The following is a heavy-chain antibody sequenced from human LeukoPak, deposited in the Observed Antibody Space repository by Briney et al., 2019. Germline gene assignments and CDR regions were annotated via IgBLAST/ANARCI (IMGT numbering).Heavy chain of an antibody. CDR1: GGSISSGSYS. V-gene: IGHV4-30-2*01. J-gene: IGHJ6*02. Sequence: SETLSLTCAVSGGSISSGSYSWSWIRQPPGTGLEWIGYIYRSGSTYYNPSLKSRVTISVDRSKNQFSLKLSSVTAADTAVYYCARERWFGDRDYGTDVWGQGTTVTVPS. CDR3: ARERWFGDRDYGTDV. D-gene: IGHD3-10*01. CDR2: IYRSGST.